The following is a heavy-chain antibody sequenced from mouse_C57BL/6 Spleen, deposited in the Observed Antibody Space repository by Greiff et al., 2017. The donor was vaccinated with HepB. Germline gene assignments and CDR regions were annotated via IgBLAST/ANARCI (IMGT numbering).Heavy chain of an antibody. Sequence: VQLKESGAELVRPGASVKLSCTASGFNIKDDYMHWVKQRPEQGLEWIGWIDPENGDTEYASKFQGKATITADTSSNTAYLQLSSLTSEDTAVYYCTTGQIAYWGQGTLVTVSA. CDR3: TTGQIAY. J-gene: IGHJ3*01. D-gene: IGHD6-1*01. CDR2: IDPENGDT. V-gene: IGHV14-4*01. CDR1: GFNIKDDY.